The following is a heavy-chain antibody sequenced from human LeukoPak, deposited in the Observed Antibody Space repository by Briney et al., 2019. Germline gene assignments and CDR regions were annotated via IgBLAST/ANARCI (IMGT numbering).Heavy chain of an antibody. CDR3: AKDNEQWLVRDDAFDI. V-gene: IGHV3-30*02. Sequence: QTGGSLRPSCAASRFSPTSCGLHWVRQAPGKGLEWVAFIRYDGSNKYYADSVKGRFTISRDNSKNPLYLQMNSLRAEDTAVYYCAKDNEQWLVRDDAFDIWGQGTRVTVSS. D-gene: IGHD6-19*01. J-gene: IGHJ3*02. CDR1: RFSPTSCG. CDR2: IRYDGSNK.